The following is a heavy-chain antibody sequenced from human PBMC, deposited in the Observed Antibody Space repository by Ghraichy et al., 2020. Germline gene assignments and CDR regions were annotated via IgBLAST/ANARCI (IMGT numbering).Heavy chain of an antibody. V-gene: IGHV3-23*01. Sequence: GESLNISCAASGFTFSSYAMSWVRQAPGKGLEWVSAISGSGGNTYYADSVKGRFTFSRDNSKNTLYLQMNSLRAEDTAVYYCAKDVGRGGGSCFHHWGQGTLFTVSS. CDR1: GFTFSSYA. CDR3: AKDVGRGGGSCFHH. CDR2: ISGSGGNT. D-gene: IGHD2-15*01. J-gene: IGHJ1*01.